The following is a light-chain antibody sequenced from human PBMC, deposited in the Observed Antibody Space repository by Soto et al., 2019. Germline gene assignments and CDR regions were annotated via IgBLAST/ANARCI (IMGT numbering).Light chain of an antibody. CDR1: QSISNH. V-gene: IGKV1-17*01. CDR2: AAS. CDR3: QHYNIFSRT. Sequence: SHINQAPSSLSASIEDRVIITCRASQSISNHLNWYQQKPGKAPKLLIFAASSLQSGVPSRFSGSGSGTEFTLTISSLQPEDFATYYCQHYNIFSRTFGQGTEVDIK. J-gene: IGKJ1*01.